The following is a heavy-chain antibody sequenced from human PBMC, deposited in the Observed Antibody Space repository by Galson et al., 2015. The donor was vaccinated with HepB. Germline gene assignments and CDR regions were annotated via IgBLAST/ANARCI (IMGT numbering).Heavy chain of an antibody. Sequence: SVKVSCKASGYTFTSYYMHWVRQAPGQGLEWMGIINPSGGSTSYAQKFQGRVTMTRDTSTSTVYMELSSLRSEDTAVYYCASPGGNYYDSSGYGGNRPPWDAFDIWGQGTMVTVSS. D-gene: IGHD3-22*01. CDR3: ASPGGNYYDSSGYGGNRPPWDAFDI. CDR2: INPSGGST. V-gene: IGHV1-46*03. J-gene: IGHJ3*02. CDR1: GYTFTSYY.